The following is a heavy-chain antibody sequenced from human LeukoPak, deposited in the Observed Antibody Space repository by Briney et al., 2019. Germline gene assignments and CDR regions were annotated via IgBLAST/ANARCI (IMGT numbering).Heavy chain of an antibody. D-gene: IGHD3-10*01. Sequence: SETLSLTCTVSGGSISSSSYYWGWIRQPPGKGLEWIGSIYYSGSTYYNPSLKSRVTISVDTSKNQFSLKLSSVTAADTAVYYCARIIWFNWFDPWGQGTLVTVSS. CDR1: GGSISSSSYY. CDR3: ARIIWFNWFDP. V-gene: IGHV4-39*07. J-gene: IGHJ5*02. CDR2: IYYSGST.